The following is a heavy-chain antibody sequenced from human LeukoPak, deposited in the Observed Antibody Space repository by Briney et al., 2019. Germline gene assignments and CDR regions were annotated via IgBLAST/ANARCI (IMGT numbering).Heavy chain of an antibody. Sequence: SVKVSCKASGGTFSSYAISWVRQAPGQGLEWMGGIIPIFGTANYAQKFQGRVTITTDESTSTAYMELSSLRSEDTAVYYCARDSRVLANDAFDIWGQGTMVTVSS. CDR1: GGTFSSYA. V-gene: IGHV1-69*05. CDR3: ARDSRVLANDAFDI. J-gene: IGHJ3*02. CDR2: IIPIFGTA. D-gene: IGHD3-10*01.